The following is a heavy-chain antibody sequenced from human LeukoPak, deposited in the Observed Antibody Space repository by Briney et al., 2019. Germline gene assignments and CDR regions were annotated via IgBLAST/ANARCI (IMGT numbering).Heavy chain of an antibody. CDR1: GFTFSSYA. D-gene: IGHD3-22*01. Sequence: GGSLRLSCAASGFTFSSYAMSWVRQAPGKGLEWVSAISGSGGSTYYADSVKGRFTISRDNSKNTLYPQMNSLRAEDTAVYCCAKEYYYDSSGYGDYWGQGTLVTVSS. V-gene: IGHV3-23*01. J-gene: IGHJ4*02. CDR2: ISGSGGST. CDR3: AKEYYYDSSGYGDY.